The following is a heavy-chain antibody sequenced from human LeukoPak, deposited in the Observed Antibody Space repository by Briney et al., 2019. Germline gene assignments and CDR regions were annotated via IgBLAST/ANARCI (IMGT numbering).Heavy chain of an antibody. V-gene: IGHV3-30-3*01. CDR1: GFTFSSYA. D-gene: IGHD1-26*01. CDR3: ARVVPWRGWELLRGAFDI. Sequence: PGGSLRLSCAASGFTFSSYAMHWVRQAPGKGLEWVAVISYDGSNKYYADSVKGRFTISRGNSKNTLYLQMNSLRAEDTAVYYCARVVPWRGWELLRGAFDIWGQGTMVAVSS. J-gene: IGHJ3*02. CDR2: ISYDGSNK.